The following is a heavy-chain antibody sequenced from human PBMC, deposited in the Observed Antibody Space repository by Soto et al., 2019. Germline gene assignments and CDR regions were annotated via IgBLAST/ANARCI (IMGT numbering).Heavy chain of an antibody. Sequence: SETLSLTCTVSGGSISSSSYYWGWIRQPPGKGLEWIGSIHYSGSTYYNPSLKSRVTISVDTSKNQFSLKLSSVTAADTTVYYCARHKYYYDTSGYYPDYWGQGTLVTVSS. D-gene: IGHD3-22*01. J-gene: IGHJ4*02. CDR3: ARHKYYYDTSGYYPDY. CDR1: GGSISSSSYY. V-gene: IGHV4-39*01. CDR2: IHYSGST.